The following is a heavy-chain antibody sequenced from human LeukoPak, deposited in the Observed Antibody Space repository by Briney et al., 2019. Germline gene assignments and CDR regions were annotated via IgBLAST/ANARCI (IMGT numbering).Heavy chain of an antibody. Sequence: AGGSLRLSCAASGFTFSSYAMHWVRQAPGKGLEWVAVISYDGSNKYYADSVKGRFTISRDDSKNTLYLQMNSLRAEDTAVYYCAKDWSYQGYFYYMDVWGKGTTVTISS. CDR1: GFTFSSYA. D-gene: IGHD1-26*01. CDR2: ISYDGSNK. V-gene: IGHV3-30*18. CDR3: AKDWSYQGYFYYMDV. J-gene: IGHJ6*03.